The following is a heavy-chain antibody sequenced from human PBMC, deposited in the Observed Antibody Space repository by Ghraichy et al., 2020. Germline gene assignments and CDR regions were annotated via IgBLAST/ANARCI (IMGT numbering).Heavy chain of an antibody. CDR1: GGTFSSYA. CDR3: ARAGYCSGGSCYRKVKKAFDI. V-gene: IGHV1-69*13. J-gene: IGHJ3*02. CDR2: IIPIFGTA. D-gene: IGHD2-15*01. Sequence: SVKVSCKASGGTFSSYAISWVRQAPGQGLEWMGGIIPIFGTANYAQKFQGRVTITADESTSTAYMELSSLRSEDTAVYYCARAGYCSGGSCYRKVKKAFDIWGQGTMVTVSS.